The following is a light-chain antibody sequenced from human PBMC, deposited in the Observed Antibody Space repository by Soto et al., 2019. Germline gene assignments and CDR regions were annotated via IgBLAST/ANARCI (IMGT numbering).Light chain of an antibody. V-gene: IGKV1-5*03. CDR2: KAS. CDR1: QSISSW. Sequence: DIQMTQSPSTLSASLGDRVTITCRASQSISSWLAWYQQKPGKAPKLLIYKASSLESGVPSRFSGSGSGTEFTLTLSSLELDDFATYYCQQSGTFGQGTKVEIK. J-gene: IGKJ1*01. CDR3: QQSGT.